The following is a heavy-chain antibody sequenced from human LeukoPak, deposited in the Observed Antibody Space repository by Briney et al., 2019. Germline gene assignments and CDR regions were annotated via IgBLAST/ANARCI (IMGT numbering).Heavy chain of an antibody. D-gene: IGHD4-17*01. J-gene: IGHJ5*02. CDR2: IDPSDSYT. CDR1: GYSFTSYW. V-gene: IGHV5-10-1*01. Sequence: ESLKISCKGSGYSFTSYWISWVRQMPGKGLEWRGRIDPSDSYTNYSPSFQGHVTISADKSISTAYLQWSSLKASDTAMYYCARDYGDYSWFDPWGQGTLITVSS. CDR3: ARDYGDYSWFDP.